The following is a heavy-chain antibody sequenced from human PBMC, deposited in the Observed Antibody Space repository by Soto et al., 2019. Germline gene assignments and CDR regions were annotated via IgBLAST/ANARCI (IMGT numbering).Heavy chain of an antibody. CDR3: AISGAAKYYYYYYMDV. V-gene: IGHV4-31*03. D-gene: IGHD2-15*01. J-gene: IGHJ6*03. CDR1: GGSISSGGYY. CDR2: IYYSGST. Sequence: SETLSLTCTVSGGSISSGGYYWSWIRQHPGKGLEWIGYIYYSGSTYYNPPLKSRVTISVDTSKNQFSLKLSSVTAADTAVYYCAISGAAKYYYYYYMDVWGKGTTGTVSS.